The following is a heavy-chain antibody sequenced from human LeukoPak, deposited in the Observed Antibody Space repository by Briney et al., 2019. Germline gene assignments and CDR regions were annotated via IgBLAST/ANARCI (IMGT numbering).Heavy chain of an antibody. CDR3: ARLQRITMNAFDI. V-gene: IGHV4-59*11. J-gene: IGHJ3*02. CDR1: GGSLSTHH. Sequence: SETLSLTCVVSGGSLSTHHWSWIRQSPGRGLEWIGYISDSGSTNYNPSLKSRVTISVDTSKNQFSLKLRSVTAADTAVYYCARLQRITMNAFDIWGQGTMVTVSS. D-gene: IGHD3-22*01. CDR2: ISDSGST.